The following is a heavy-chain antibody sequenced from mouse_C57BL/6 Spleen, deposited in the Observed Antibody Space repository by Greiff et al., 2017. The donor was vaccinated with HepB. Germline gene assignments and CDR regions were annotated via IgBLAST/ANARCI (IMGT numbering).Heavy chain of an antibody. V-gene: IGHV1-50*01. Sequence: QVQLQQPGAELVKPGASVKLSCKASGYTFTSYWMQWVKQRPGQGLEWIGEIDPSDSYTNYNQKFKGKATLTVDTSSSTAYMQLSSLTSEDSAVYYCARGWFDYWGQGTTLTVSS. CDR1: GYTFTSYW. CDR2: IDPSDSYT. CDR3: ARGWFDY. J-gene: IGHJ2*01. D-gene: IGHD2-3*01.